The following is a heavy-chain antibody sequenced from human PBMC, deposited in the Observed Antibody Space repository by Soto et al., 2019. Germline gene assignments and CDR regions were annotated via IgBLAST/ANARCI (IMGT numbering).Heavy chain of an antibody. V-gene: IGHV2-26*04. CDR3: ASTYSTSWYWFDP. CDR2: IFSNDEK. Sequence: QVTVKESGPVLVKPTETLTLTCTVSGFSLSNAGLGVSWIRQPPGKALEWLAHIFSNDEKSYSTSLKSRLTISKDTSKSQVVLIMTNMDPVDTATYYCASTYSTSWYWFDPWGQGTLVIVSS. D-gene: IGHD6-13*01. J-gene: IGHJ5*02. CDR1: GFSLSNAGLG.